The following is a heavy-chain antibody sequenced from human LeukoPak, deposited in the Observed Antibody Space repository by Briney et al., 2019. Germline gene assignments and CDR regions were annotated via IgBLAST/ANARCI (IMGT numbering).Heavy chain of an antibody. D-gene: IGHD3-22*01. CDR3: ARASSYDSVTRYDPAWFGP. Sequence: SETLSLTRAVYGGSLSSFYWSWIRQPPGKGLEWIGEINHSGSTNYNPSLKSRVTISIDTSKKQFSLKVTSVTAADTAVYYCARASSYDSVTRYDPAWFGPWGQGTLVTVSS. J-gene: IGHJ5*02. V-gene: IGHV4-34*01. CDR2: INHSGST. CDR1: GGSLSSFY.